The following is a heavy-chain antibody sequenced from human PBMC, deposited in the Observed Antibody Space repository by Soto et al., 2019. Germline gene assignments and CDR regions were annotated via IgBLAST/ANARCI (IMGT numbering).Heavy chain of an antibody. CDR1: GGSISSYY. D-gene: IGHD3-3*01. Sequence: SETLSLTCTVSGGSISSYYWSWIRQPPGKGLEWIGYIYYSGSTNYNPSLKSRVTISVDTSKNQFSLKLSSVTAADTAVYYCAGGGALSGYYRFDPWGQGTLVTVSS. CDR3: AGGGALSGYYRFDP. J-gene: IGHJ5*02. V-gene: IGHV4-59*01. CDR2: IYYSGST.